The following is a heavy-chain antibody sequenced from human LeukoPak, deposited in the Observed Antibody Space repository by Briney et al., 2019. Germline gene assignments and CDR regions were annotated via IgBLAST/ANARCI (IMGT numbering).Heavy chain of an antibody. J-gene: IGHJ4*02. CDR2: INHSGST. D-gene: IGHD4-11*01. Sequence: PSETLSLTCAVYGGSFSGYYWSWIRQPPGKGLEWIGEINHSGSTNYNPSLKSRVTISVDTSKNQFSLKLSSVTAAGTAVYYCARHGADYSNYYFDYWGQGTLVTVSS. V-gene: IGHV4-34*01. CDR1: GGSFSGYY. CDR3: ARHGADYSNYYFDY.